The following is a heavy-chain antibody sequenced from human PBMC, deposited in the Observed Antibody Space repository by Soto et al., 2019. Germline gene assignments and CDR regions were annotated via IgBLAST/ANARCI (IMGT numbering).Heavy chain of an antibody. CDR1: GFIFSNNG. CDR3: TIVRVADSALNH. J-gene: IGHJ5*02. V-gene: IGHV3-30*02. CDR2: MSYDGSDT. Sequence: GGSLRLSCVVSGFIFSNNGMHWVRQTPGKGLEWVAFMSYDGSDTFYADSVKGRFTISRDNSKNTLFLHMSNLRAEDTAMYYCTIVRVADSALNHWGQGTLVTVSS. D-gene: IGHD3-10*02.